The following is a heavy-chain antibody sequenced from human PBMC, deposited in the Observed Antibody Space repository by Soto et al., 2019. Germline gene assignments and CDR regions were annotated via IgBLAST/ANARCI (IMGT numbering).Heavy chain of an antibody. D-gene: IGHD6-19*01. Sequence: PGGSLRLSCAASGFAFSSYAMHWVRRSPGKGLEWVAVISYDASNKYYADSVKGRFTISRDNSKKTMFLQMSSLRAEDTAVYYCARPFSSGWYGDFDYWGQGILVTVSS. CDR1: GFAFSSYA. V-gene: IGHV3-30*04. CDR3: ARPFSSGWYGDFDY. CDR2: ISYDASNK. J-gene: IGHJ4*02.